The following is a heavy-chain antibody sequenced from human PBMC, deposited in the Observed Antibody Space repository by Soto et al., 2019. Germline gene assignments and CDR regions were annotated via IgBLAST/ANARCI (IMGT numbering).Heavy chain of an antibody. V-gene: IGHV1-8*01. J-gene: IGHJ4*02. D-gene: IGHD3-22*01. CDR2: MNPNSGNT. Sequence: ASVKVSCKASGYTFTSYDINWVRQATGQGLEWMGWMNPNSGNTGYAQKFQGRVTMTRNTSISTAYMELSSLRSEDTAVYYCAGGAYYDSSGPYSFDYWGQETLVTVSS. CDR1: GYTFTSYD. CDR3: AGGAYYDSSGPYSFDY.